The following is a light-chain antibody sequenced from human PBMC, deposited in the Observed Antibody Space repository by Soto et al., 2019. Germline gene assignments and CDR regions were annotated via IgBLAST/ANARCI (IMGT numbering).Light chain of an antibody. Sequence: EKVLTQSPATLSVSPGERATLSCRASQRITTNLAWYQQKPGQAPSLLIYGASTRATGVPARFSGSGSGTEFTLPLPSLQSEDFGVYYCQQYNDWPPLTFGGGTKVEI. J-gene: IGKJ4*01. CDR2: GAS. V-gene: IGKV3-15*01. CDR3: QQYNDWPPLT. CDR1: QRITTN.